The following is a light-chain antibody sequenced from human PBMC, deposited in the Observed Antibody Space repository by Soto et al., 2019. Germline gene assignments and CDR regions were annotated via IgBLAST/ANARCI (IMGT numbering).Light chain of an antibody. Sequence: QSVLTQPRSVSGSPGQSVTISCTGTSSDVGGYNYVSWYRQHPGKAPKLMIYDVSKRPSGVPDRFSGSKSGNTASLTISGLQADDEADYYCCSYAGSYTFYVFGTGTKVTVL. CDR2: DVS. CDR3: CSYAGSYTFYV. V-gene: IGLV2-11*01. CDR1: SSDVGGYNY. J-gene: IGLJ1*01.